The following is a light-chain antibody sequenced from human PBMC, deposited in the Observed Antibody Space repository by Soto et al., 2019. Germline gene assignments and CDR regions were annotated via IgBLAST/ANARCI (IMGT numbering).Light chain of an antibody. V-gene: IGKV3-15*01. Sequence: EIVMTQSPATLSVSPGERAALSCRASQSLTSYLAWFQQKPGQAPSLLIYGASTRATGIPDRFSGSGSGTEFTLTINSLQSEDFAVYFCQQYYSWPLTFGGGTKLEIK. CDR3: QQYYSWPLT. CDR2: GAS. J-gene: IGKJ4*01. CDR1: QSLTSY.